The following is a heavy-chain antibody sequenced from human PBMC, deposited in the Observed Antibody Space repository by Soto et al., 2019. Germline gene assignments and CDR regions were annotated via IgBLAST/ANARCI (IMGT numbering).Heavy chain of an antibody. CDR2: IYYSGST. CDR3: ARVVYSGYDSFHHYGLDV. Sequence: QVQLQESGPGLVKPSQTLSLTCTVSGGSISSGGHYWSWIRQHPGKGLEWIGYIYYSGSTYYNPSLKSRVTISGDTSKNQFSLNLRSVTAADAAIYYCARVVYSGYDSFHHYGLDVWGQGTTVTVSS. V-gene: IGHV4-31*03. D-gene: IGHD5-12*01. J-gene: IGHJ6*02. CDR1: GGSISSGGHY.